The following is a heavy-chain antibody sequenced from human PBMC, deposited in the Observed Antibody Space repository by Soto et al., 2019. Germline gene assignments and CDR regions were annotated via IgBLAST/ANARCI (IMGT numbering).Heavy chain of an antibody. J-gene: IGHJ4*02. CDR1: GGSIRSSYW. CDR2: IYPSGST. CDR3: ARDGRAFDY. V-gene: IGHV4-4*02. Sequence: QVQLKESGPGLVKPSGTLSLTCAVSGGSIRSSYWWTWVRQPPGKGLEWIGEIYPSGSTNYNVSLKSRATISVDKSKNHFSLKLSSVTAADTAVYYCARDGRAFDYWGQGTLVTVSS.